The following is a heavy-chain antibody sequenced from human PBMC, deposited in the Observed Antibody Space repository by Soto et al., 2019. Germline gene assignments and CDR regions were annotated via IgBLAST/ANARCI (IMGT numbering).Heavy chain of an antibody. CDR2: NYYSGIT. V-gene: IGHV4-31*03. Sequence: PSETLSLTCTVSGGSISSGGYYWTWIRQHPGKGLEWIGYNYYSGITYYNPSLKSRVTISLDTSKNQFSLKLSSVTAADTAVYYCARAGRELCSGESCYSGLYGMDVWGQGTTVTVSS. CDR3: ARAGRELCSGESCYSGLYGMDV. J-gene: IGHJ6*02. D-gene: IGHD2-15*01. CDR1: GGSISSGGYY.